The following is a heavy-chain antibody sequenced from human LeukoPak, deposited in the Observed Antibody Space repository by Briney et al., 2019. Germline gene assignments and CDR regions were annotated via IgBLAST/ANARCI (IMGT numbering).Heavy chain of an antibody. D-gene: IGHD6-13*01. CDR2: IWHDGSHK. V-gene: IGHV3-33*06. CDR1: GFAFNTYA. Sequence: GGSLRLSCAASGFAFNTYAMHWVRQAPGKGLEWVTLIWHDGSHKFYIDSVRGRFTISRDNSRNTVYLQMNGLRAEDTAVYYCAKDLSSWFQGFDPWGQGTLVTVSS. CDR3: AKDLSSWFQGFDP. J-gene: IGHJ5*02.